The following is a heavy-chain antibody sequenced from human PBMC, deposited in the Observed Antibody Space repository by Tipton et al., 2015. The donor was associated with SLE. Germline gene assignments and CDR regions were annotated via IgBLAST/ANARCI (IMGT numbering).Heavy chain of an antibody. CDR2: IYYSGST. CDR3: ARGATGSSSWYD. J-gene: IGHJ4*02. Sequence: TLSLTCTVSGGSISSSSYYWGWIRQPPGKGLEWIGSIYYSGSTYYNPSLKSRVTISVDTSKNQFSLKLSSVTAADTAVYYCARGATGSSSWYDWGQGTLVTVSS. CDR1: GGSISSSSYY. V-gene: IGHV4-39*07. D-gene: IGHD6-13*01.